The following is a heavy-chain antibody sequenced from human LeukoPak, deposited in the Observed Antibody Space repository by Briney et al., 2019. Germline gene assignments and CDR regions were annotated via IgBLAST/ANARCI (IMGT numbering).Heavy chain of an antibody. CDR2: IYTSGST. J-gene: IGHJ3*02. V-gene: IGHV4-4*08. CDR1: GGSISSYY. CDR3: ARGASMMYYYDSSGYYLDAFDI. D-gene: IGHD3-22*01. Sequence: SETLSLTCTVSGGSISSYYWSWIRQPPGKGLEWIGRIYTSGSTNYNPSLKSRVTISVDTSKNQFSLKLSSVTAADTAVYYCARGASMMYYYDSSGYYLDAFDIWGQGTMVTVSS.